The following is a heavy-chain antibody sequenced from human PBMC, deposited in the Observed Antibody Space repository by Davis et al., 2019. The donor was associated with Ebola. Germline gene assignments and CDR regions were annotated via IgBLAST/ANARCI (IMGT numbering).Heavy chain of an antibody. CDR3: TRYCHYPDCSYFDC. CDR1: GFIFSNYD. CDR2: VSGSGGST. D-gene: IGHD2-15*01. J-gene: IGHJ4*02. Sequence: GESLKISCAASGFIFSNYDMSWVRQVPGKGLEWVSTVSGSGGSTHYSDSVRGRFSISRDNSKNTLYLQMNSLRAEDTATNYCTRYCHYPDCSYFDCWGQGTVVAVSS. V-gene: IGHV3-23*01.